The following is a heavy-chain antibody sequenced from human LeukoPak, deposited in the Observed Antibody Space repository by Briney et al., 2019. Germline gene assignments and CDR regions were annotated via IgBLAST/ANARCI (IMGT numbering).Heavy chain of an antibody. CDR2: IIPILGIA. CDR1: GYTFTSYG. V-gene: IGHV1-69*04. Sequence: ASVKVSCKASGYTFTSYGISWVRQAPGQGLEWMGRIIPILGIANYAQKFQGRVTITADKSTSTAYMELSSLRSEDTAVYYCARDLEGSGSFNPLYYYYGMDVWGQGTTVTVSS. CDR3: ARDLEGSGSFNPLYYYYGMDV. J-gene: IGHJ6*02. D-gene: IGHD3-10*01.